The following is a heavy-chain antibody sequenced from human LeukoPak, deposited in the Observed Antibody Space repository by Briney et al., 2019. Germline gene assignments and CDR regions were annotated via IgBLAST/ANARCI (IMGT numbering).Heavy chain of an antibody. V-gene: IGHV3-33*01. CDR1: GFTFSSYG. CDR2: IGDDGTNE. CDR3: ARDFYCSRTSRYAPSFDY. Sequence: GGPLRLSCAASGFTFSSYGMHWVRQAPGKGLEWVALIGDDGTNEYYADSVKGRFTISRDNSKNTLYLQMKSLRAEDTAVYYCARDFYCSRTSRYAPSFDYWGQGTLVTVSS. D-gene: IGHD2-2*01. J-gene: IGHJ4*02.